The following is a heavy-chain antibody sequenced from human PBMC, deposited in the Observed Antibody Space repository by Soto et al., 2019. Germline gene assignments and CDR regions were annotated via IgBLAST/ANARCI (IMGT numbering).Heavy chain of an antibody. CDR1: GYTFTSYA. Sequence: QVQLVQSGAEVKKPGASVKVSCKASGYTFTSYAMHWVRQAPGQRLEWMGWINAGNGNTKYSQKFQGRVTITRDTSAITAYMALSSLRSEDTAVYYCAKDYYDSSGYYPPALLFDYWGQGTLVTVSS. J-gene: IGHJ4*02. V-gene: IGHV1-3*01. CDR2: INAGNGNT. CDR3: AKDYYDSSGYYPPALLFDY. D-gene: IGHD3-22*01.